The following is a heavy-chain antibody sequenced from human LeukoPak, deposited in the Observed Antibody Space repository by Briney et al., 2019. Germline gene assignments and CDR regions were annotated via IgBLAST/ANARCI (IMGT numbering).Heavy chain of an antibody. V-gene: IGHV3-15*01. Sequence: GGSLRLSCAASGFTFSNTWMSSVRQAPGKGLEWVGRIKSKTDGGTTDYAAPVKGRFTISRDDSKNTLYLQMNSLRAEDTAVYYCAKDLSRFNWNYESLDYWGQGTLVTVSS. CDR3: AKDLSRFNWNYESLDY. J-gene: IGHJ4*02. CDR1: GFTFSNTW. D-gene: IGHD1-7*01. CDR2: IKSKTDGGTT.